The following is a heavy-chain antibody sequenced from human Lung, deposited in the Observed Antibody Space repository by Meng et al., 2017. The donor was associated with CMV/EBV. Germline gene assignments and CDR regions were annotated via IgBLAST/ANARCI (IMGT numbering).Heavy chain of an antibody. D-gene: IGHD1-20*01. CDR1: GGSISSGDYY. CDR3: ARGGITGTVDWFDP. Sequence: QVQLQESGPGLVXPXXXXXLTXTXSGGSISSGDYYWSWIRQPPGKGLEWIGYIYYSGSTYYNPSLKSRVTISVDTSKNQFSLKLSSVTAADTAVYYCARGGITGTVDWFDPWGQGTRVTVSS. J-gene: IGHJ5*02. V-gene: IGHV4-30-4*08. CDR2: IYYSGST.